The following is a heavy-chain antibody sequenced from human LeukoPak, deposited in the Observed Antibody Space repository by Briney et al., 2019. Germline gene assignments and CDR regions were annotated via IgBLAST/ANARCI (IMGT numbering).Heavy chain of an antibody. Sequence: SETLSLTCAVYGGSFSGYYWSWIRQPPGKGLEWIGEINHSGSTNYNPSLKSRVTISVDTSKNQFSLKLSSVTAADTAVYYCARAPYGVIDYWGQGTLVTVSS. V-gene: IGHV4-34*01. D-gene: IGHD4-17*01. J-gene: IGHJ4*02. CDR3: ARAPYGVIDY. CDR2: INHSGST. CDR1: GGSFSGYY.